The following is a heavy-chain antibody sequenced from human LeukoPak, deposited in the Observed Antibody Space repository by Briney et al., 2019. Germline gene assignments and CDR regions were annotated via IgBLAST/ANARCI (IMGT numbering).Heavy chain of an antibody. V-gene: IGHV3-23*01. CDR1: GFTFSNSA. D-gene: IGHD2/OR15-2a*01. Sequence: PGGSLRLSCVGSGFTFSNSAMRWVRQAPGKGLEWVSSISASGTNTYYADSVKGRFTISRDNAKNTVYLQLNSLRAEDTATYYCAKGFFSPTYYFEYWGQGTLATVSS. CDR3: AKGFFSPTYYFEY. CDR2: ISASGTNT. J-gene: IGHJ4*02.